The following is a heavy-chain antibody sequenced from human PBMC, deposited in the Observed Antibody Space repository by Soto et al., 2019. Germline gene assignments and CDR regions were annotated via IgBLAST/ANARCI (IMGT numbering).Heavy chain of an antibody. CDR2: IIPIFGTA. CDR1: GVTFSSYA. Sequence: SVKVSCKASGVTFSSYAISWVRQAPVQGLEWMGGIIPIFGTANYAQKFQGRVTITADESTSTAYMELSSLRSEDTAVYYCARVDGGYATYYYYGMDVWGQGTTVTV. V-gene: IGHV1-69*13. D-gene: IGHD5-12*01. CDR3: ARVDGGYATYYYYGMDV. J-gene: IGHJ6*02.